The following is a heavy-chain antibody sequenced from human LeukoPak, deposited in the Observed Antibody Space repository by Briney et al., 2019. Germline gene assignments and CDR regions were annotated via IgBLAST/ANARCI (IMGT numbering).Heavy chain of an antibody. Sequence: SETLSLTCTVSGGSISSSSYYWGWIRQPPGKGLEWIGYAHYSGSTNYNPSLKSRVTISLDTSKNQFSLKLSSVTAADTAVYYCVRVSSGWYYFDYWGQGTLVTVSS. CDR2: AHYSGST. CDR1: GGSISSSSYY. V-gene: IGHV4-61*05. CDR3: VRVSSGWYYFDY. D-gene: IGHD6-19*01. J-gene: IGHJ4*02.